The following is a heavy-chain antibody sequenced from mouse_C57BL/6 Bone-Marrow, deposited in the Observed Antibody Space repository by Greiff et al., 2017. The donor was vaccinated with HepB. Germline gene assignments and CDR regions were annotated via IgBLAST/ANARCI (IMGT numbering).Heavy chain of an antibody. CDR2: IDPSDSYT. V-gene: IGHV1-69*01. D-gene: IGHD2-4*01. CDR1: GYTFTSYW. Sequence: QVQLQQPGAELVMPGASVKLSCKASGYTFTSYWMHWVKRRPGQGLEWIGEIDPSDSYTNYNQKFKGKSTLTVDKSSSTAYMQLSSLTSEDSAVYYCARGPFIYYDYDGGDYWGQGTTLTVSS. J-gene: IGHJ2*01. CDR3: ARGPFIYYDYDGGDY.